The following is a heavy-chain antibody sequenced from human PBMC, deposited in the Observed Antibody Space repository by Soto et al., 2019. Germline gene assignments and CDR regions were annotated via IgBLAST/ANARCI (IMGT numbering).Heavy chain of an antibody. CDR1: GGTFSSYA. CDR3: ARSHYYDSSGYSGYFDY. V-gene: IGHV1-69*01. J-gene: IGHJ4*01. D-gene: IGHD3-22*01. CDR2: IIPIFGTA. Sequence: QVQLVQSGAEVKKPGSSVKVSCKASGGTFSSYAISWVRQAPGQGLEWMGGIIPIFGTANYAQKFQGRVTITADESTSTAYKEMSSLRSEYTAVYYCARSHYYDSSGYSGYFDYWGHGTLVAVSS.